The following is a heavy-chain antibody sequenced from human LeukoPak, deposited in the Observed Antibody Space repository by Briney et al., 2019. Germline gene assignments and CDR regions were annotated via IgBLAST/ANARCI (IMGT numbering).Heavy chain of an antibody. Sequence: SETLSLICAVYGGSFSGYYWSWIRQPPGKGLEWIGEINHSGSTNYNPSLKSRVTISVDTSKNQFSLKLSSVTAADTAVYYCARLGDYYDSSGSKNPGYWGQGTLVTVSS. D-gene: IGHD3-22*01. CDR1: GGSFSGYY. V-gene: IGHV4-34*01. CDR2: INHSGST. CDR3: ARLGDYYDSSGSKNPGY. J-gene: IGHJ4*02.